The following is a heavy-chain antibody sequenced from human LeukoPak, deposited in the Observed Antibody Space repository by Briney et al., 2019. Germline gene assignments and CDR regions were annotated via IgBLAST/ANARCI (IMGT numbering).Heavy chain of an antibody. V-gene: IGHV3-20*04. CDR3: ERDYFASRAPIMHVWRKGLADTVSSDST. CDR2: IDFNGGRI. J-gene: IGHJ6*03. D-gene: IGHD3-9*01. Sequence: GGSLRLSCTASGFTFPNYGMNWVRQAPGKGLEWVSVIDFNGGRIYYTDSVKGRFTISRDNAKNSLFLQMNSLRAEDTVFYYCERDYFASRAPIMHVWRKGLADTVSSDSTRGK. CDR1: GFTFPNYG.